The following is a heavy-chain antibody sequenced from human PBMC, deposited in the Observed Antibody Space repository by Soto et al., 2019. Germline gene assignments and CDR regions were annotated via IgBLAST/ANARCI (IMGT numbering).Heavy chain of an antibody. J-gene: IGHJ6*02. D-gene: IGHD6-6*01. Sequence: GGSLRLSCAASGFTFSRYGMHWVRQAPGKGLEWVAVISYDGSTIYYADSVKGRFTISRDNAKNSLYLQMNSLRDEDTAVYYCVRPEYSSSSYGMDVWGQGTTVTVSS. CDR3: VRPEYSSSSYGMDV. V-gene: IGHV3-30*03. CDR2: ISYDGSTI. CDR1: GFTFSRYG.